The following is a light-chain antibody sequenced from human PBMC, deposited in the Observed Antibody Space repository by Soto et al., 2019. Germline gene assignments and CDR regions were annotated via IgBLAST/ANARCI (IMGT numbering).Light chain of an antibody. J-gene: IGKJ1*01. Sequence: DIHMTQSPSTLSASVGDRVTITCRASQSISIWLAWYQQKPVKAPNLLIYKTSSLESGVPSRFSVSGSGTEFTLTIRSLQPDDFAPDDCQHYNDYSWTFGQGTKVEIK. CDR2: KTS. CDR1: QSISIW. V-gene: IGKV1-5*03. CDR3: QHYNDYSWT.